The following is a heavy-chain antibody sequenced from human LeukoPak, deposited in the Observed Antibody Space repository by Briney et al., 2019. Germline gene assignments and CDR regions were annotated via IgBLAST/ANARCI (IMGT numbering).Heavy chain of an antibody. Sequence: GGSLRLSCAASGFTFSSYAMSWVRQALGKGLEWVSVISGSDGTTYYADSVKGRFTISRDNSKNTLYLQMNSLRAEDTAVYYCAKRYCSGTSCSFFDYWGQGTLVTVSS. CDR2: ISGSDGTT. CDR3: AKRYCSGTSCSFFDY. D-gene: IGHD2-2*01. V-gene: IGHV3-23*01. J-gene: IGHJ4*02. CDR1: GFTFSSYA.